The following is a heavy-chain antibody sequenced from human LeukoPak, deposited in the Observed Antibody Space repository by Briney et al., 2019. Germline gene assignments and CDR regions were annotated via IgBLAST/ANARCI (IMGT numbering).Heavy chain of an antibody. V-gene: IGHV4-34*01. CDR3: SILNYGSGSHGFDH. CDR2: INHSGST. J-gene: IGHJ4*02. D-gene: IGHD3-10*01. CDR1: GGSFSGYY. Sequence: PSETLSLTCAVYGGSFSGYYWSWIRQPPGKGLEWIGEINHSGSTNYNPSLKSRVTISVDTSKNQFSLKLSPVTAEDTAGYYGSILNYGSGSHGFDHWGQGTLVTVSS.